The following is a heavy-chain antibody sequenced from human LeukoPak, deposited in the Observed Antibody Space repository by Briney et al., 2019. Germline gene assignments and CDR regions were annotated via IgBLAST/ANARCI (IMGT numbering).Heavy chain of an antibody. CDR2: IWYDGSNK. CDR1: GFTFSSYG. J-gene: IGHJ6*02. D-gene: IGHD1-14*01. V-gene: IGHV3-33*01. Sequence: QPGRSLRLSCAASGFTFSSYGMHWVRQAPGKGLEWVAVIWYDGSNKYYADSVKGRFTISRDNSKNTLYLQMNSLRAEDTAVYYCARDFVPEVTGTINGTDVWGQGTTVTVSS. CDR3: ARDFVPEVTGTINGTDV.